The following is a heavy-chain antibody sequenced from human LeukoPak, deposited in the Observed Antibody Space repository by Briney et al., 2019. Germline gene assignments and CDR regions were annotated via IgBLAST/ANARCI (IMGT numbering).Heavy chain of an antibody. CDR3: ARRGSGYYDSREAFDI. J-gene: IGHJ3*02. CDR2: INPNSGGT. CDR1: GYTFTSYA. Sequence: ASVKVSCKASGYTFTSYAMHWVRQAPGQGLEWVGRINPNSGGTNYAQNFQDRVTLTRDTSITTAYMELNRLISDDTAVYYCARRGSGYYDSREAFDIWGQGTMVTVSS. V-gene: IGHV1-2*06. D-gene: IGHD3-22*01.